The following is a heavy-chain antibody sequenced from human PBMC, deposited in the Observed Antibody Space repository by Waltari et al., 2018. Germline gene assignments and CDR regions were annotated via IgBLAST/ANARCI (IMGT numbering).Heavy chain of an antibody. CDR3: ARGKSEWELALGY. Sequence: QVQLVQSGAEVKKPGASVKVSCKASGYPFTGYYMHWVRQAPGQGLEWMGWIKPNRGGTNYAQKLQGRVTMTRDTSISTAYMELSRLRSDDTAGYYCARGKSEWELALGYWGQGTLVTVSS. V-gene: IGHV1-2*02. D-gene: IGHD1-26*01. J-gene: IGHJ4*02. CDR1: GYPFTGYY. CDR2: IKPNRGGT.